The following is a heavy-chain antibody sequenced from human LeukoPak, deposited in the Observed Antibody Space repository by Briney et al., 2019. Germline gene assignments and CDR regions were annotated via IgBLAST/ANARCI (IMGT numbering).Heavy chain of an antibody. J-gene: IGHJ4*02. V-gene: IGHV4-59*01. CDR3: AGGGDDDFWSGYDLDHFDY. CDR2: IYYSGST. Sequence: PSETLSLTCTVSGGSISSYYWSWVRQPPGKGLEWIGGIYYSGSTNYNPSLKSRVTISVDTSKIQFSLKLNSVTAADTAVYFCAGGGDDDFWSGYDLDHFDYWGQGTLVTVSS. CDR1: GGSISSYY. D-gene: IGHD3-3*01.